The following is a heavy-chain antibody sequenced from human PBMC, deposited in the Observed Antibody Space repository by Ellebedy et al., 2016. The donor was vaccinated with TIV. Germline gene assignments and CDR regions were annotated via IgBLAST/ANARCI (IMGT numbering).Heavy chain of an antibody. CDR1: GGSIRSSSYY. V-gene: IGHV4-39*07. CDR2: IYYSGST. Sequence: SETLSLTXTVSGGSIRSSSYYWGWIRQPPGKGLEWIANIYYSGSTYYNPSLKSRVTISVDRSKNQFSLRLTSVTAADTAVYYCARGLGATPRHWGQGTLVTVSS. J-gene: IGHJ1*01. CDR3: ARGLGATPRH. D-gene: IGHD1-26*01.